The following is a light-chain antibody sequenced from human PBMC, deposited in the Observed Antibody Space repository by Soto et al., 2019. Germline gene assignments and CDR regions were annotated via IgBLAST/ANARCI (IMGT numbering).Light chain of an antibody. Sequence: DIQRTQSPPSLSASVGDRVTITCRASETISTYLNWYQQKAWKAPRLLIYDASSLQTGVPSRFTGSGSGTDFTLTIISLQPQDYATYVCQQSYSIPYAFGPGTEVD. J-gene: IGKJ3*01. CDR3: QQSYSIPYA. V-gene: IGKV1-39*01. CDR1: ETISTY. CDR2: DAS.